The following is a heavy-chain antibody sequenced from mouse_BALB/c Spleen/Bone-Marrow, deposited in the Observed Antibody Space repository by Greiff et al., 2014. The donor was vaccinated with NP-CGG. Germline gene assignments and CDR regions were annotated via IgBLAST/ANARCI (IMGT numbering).Heavy chain of an antibody. V-gene: IGHV14-4*02. Sequence: EVQLQQSGPELVRSGASVKLSCTGSGYNIKDSYMHWVKQRPGQGLEWIGWIDPENGDTEYDPKFQGKATMTADTSSNTAYLQLSGLTSEDTADYYCNLYDKYGCEYWGQGPPVTVP. CDR2: IDPENGDT. CDR1: GYNIKDSY. J-gene: IGHJ4*01. D-gene: IGHD2-10*02. CDR3: NLYDKYGCEY.